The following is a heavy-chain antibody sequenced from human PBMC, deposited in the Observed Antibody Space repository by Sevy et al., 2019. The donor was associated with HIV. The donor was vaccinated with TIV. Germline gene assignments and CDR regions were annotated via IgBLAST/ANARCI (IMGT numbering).Heavy chain of an antibody. Sequence: GGSLRLSCAASGFTFSKYWMSWVRQAPGKGLEWVANIKPDGSDKYYVGSLKGRFTIYRDNAKISLYLEMNNLRAEDTAVYYCARVIDYGELGNWFDPWGQGTLVTVSS. J-gene: IGHJ5*02. CDR3: ARVIDYGELGNWFDP. V-gene: IGHV3-7*01. D-gene: IGHD4-17*01. CDR1: GFTFSKYW. CDR2: IKPDGSDK.